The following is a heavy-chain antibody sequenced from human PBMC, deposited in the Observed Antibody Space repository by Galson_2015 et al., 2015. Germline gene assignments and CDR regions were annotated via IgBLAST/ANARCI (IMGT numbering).Heavy chain of an antibody. V-gene: IGHV1-69*06. CDR1: GGTFSSYA. J-gene: IGHJ5*02. D-gene: IGHD5-18*01. CDR3: ARGDTAMVTTT. CDR2: IIPIFGTA. Sequence: SVKVSCKASGGTFSSYAISWVRQAPGQGLEWMGGIIPIFGTANYAQKFQGRVTITADKSTSTAYMELSSLRSEDAAVYYCARGDTAMVTTTWGQGTLVTVSS.